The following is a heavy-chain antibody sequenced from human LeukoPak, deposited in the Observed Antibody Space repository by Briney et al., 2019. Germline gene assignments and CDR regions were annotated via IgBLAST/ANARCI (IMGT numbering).Heavy chain of an antibody. V-gene: IGHV3-30-3*01. CDR2: ISYDGSNK. D-gene: IGHD5-18*01. Sequence: GGSLRLSCAASGFTFSSYAMHWVRQAPGKGLEWVAVISYDGSNKYYADSVKGRFTISRDNSKNTLYLQMNSLRAEDTAVYYCARAKGQLWSSELGYWGQGTLVTVSS. J-gene: IGHJ4*02. CDR1: GFTFSSYA. CDR3: ARAKGQLWSSELGY.